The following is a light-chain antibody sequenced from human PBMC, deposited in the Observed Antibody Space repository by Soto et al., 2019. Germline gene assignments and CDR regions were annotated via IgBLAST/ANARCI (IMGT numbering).Light chain of an antibody. CDR2: EAS. J-gene: IGKJ1*01. CDR3: QPYRDNWT. V-gene: IGKV1-5*03. CDR1: QSISSW. Sequence: DIQMTQSPSTLSASVGDRVTITCRASQSISSWLAWYQQKPGTAPKLLIYEASTLPSGVPSRFSGSGSGTDFPLPLRSLQPDDSSTFYRQPYRDNWTFGQGTKVEIK.